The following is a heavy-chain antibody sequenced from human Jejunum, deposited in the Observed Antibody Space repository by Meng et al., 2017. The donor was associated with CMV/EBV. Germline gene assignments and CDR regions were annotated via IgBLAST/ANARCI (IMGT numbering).Heavy chain of an antibody. V-gene: IGHV3-23*01. D-gene: IGHD3-22*01. CDR3: AKDQVADSSGYSSRGDFDF. J-gene: IGHJ4*02. Sequence: SNFAMTWVRRSPGKGLEWVSVISSSSVSTYCTDSVKGRFTISRDNSESTLYLQMSSLRAEDTAVYYCAKDQVADSSGYSSRGDFDFWGQGTLVTVSS. CDR2: ISSSSVST. CDR1: SNFA.